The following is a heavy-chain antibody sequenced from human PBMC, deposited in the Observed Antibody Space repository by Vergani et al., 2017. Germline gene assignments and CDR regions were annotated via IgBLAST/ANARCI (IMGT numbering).Heavy chain of an antibody. CDR3: ASSGAATYSNYVYYYYYGMDV. CDR1: GFPFSSYS. D-gene: IGHD4-11*01. V-gene: IGHV3-21*01. J-gene: IGHJ6*02. CDR2: ISSSSSYI. Sequence: EVQLVESGGGLVKPGGSLRLSCAASGFPFSSYSMNWVRQAPGKGLEWVSSISSSSSYIYYADSVKGRFTISRDNAKNSLYLQMNSLRAEDTAVYYCASSGAATYSNYVYYYYYGMDVWGQGTTVTVSS.